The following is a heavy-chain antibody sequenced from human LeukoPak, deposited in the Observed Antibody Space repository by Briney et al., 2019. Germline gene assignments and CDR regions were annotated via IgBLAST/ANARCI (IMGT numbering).Heavy chain of an antibody. V-gene: IGHV1-2*02. D-gene: IGHD5-18*01. CDR3: ARAPIQLWPYYYYYYGMDV. CDR1: GYTFTGYY. Sequence: GASVKVSCKASGYTFTGYYMHWVRQAPGQRLEWMGWINPNSGGTNYAQKFQGRVTMTRDTSISTAYMELSRLRSDDTAVYYCARAPIQLWPYYYYYYGMDVWGQGTTVTVSS. CDR2: INPNSGGT. J-gene: IGHJ6*02.